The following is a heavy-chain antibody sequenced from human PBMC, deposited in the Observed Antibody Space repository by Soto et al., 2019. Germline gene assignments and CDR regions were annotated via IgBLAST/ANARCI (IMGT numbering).Heavy chain of an antibody. J-gene: IGHJ6*02. Sequence: GGSLRLSCAASGFTFSSYAMHWVRQAPGKGLEWVAVISYDGSNKYYADSVKGRFTISRDNPKNTLYLQMNSLRAEDTAVYYCARDRRYCSSTSCYKVYYYYYYGMDVWGQGTTVTVSS. CDR3: ARDRRYCSSTSCYKVYYYYYYGMDV. D-gene: IGHD2-2*02. V-gene: IGHV3-30-3*01. CDR1: GFTFSSYA. CDR2: ISYDGSNK.